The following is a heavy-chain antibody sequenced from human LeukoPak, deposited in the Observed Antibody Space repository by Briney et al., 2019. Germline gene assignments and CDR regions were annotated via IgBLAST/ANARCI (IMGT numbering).Heavy chain of an antibody. CDR2: IKHSGST. D-gene: IGHD6-13*01. J-gene: IGHJ4*01. CDR3: ARGVGAAAGLPPFDY. Sequence: PSETLSLTCAVYGGSFRGYYWSWLRQPPGKGLEWLGEIKHSGSTNYKPSLKSRVTISVDTSKKQLSLKLSSVTAADTAVYYCARGVGAAAGLPPFDYWGQGTLVTVSS. V-gene: IGHV4-34*01. CDR1: GGSFRGYY.